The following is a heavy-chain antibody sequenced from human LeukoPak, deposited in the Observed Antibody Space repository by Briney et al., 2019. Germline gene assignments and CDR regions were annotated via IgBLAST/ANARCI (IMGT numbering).Heavy chain of an antibody. D-gene: IGHD3-10*01. Sequence: GGSLRLSCAASGFTFRTYSMNWVRQAPGKGLEWVSYISSSSTTIYYADSVKGRFTISRDNAKNTLYLQMNSLRAEDTAVYYCARFYRVRGDSFDYWGQGTLVTVSS. CDR3: ARFYRVRGDSFDY. V-gene: IGHV3-48*04. CDR2: ISSSSTTI. CDR1: GFTFRTYS. J-gene: IGHJ4*02.